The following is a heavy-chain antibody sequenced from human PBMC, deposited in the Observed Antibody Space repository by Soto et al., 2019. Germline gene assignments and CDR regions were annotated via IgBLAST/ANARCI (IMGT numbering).Heavy chain of an antibody. CDR3: AKLAYYYDSSGYYWGAFDI. D-gene: IGHD3-22*01. J-gene: IGHJ3*02. CDR1: GFTFSSYA. CDR2: ISGSGGST. V-gene: IGHV3-23*01. Sequence: VGSLRLSCAASGFTFSSYAMSWFRQAPVNGLEWVSCISGSGGSTYYADSVKGRFTISRDNSKNTLYLQMNSLRAEDTDVYYCAKLAYYYDSSGYYWGAFDIWGQGTMVTVSS.